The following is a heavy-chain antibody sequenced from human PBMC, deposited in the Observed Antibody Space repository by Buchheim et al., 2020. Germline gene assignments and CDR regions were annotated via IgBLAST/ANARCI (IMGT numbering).Heavy chain of an antibody. CDR1: GFSVSTNH. CDR2: VDSGGIT. D-gene: IGHD6-19*01. J-gene: IGHJ4*02. Sequence: EVQLVESGGGLVQPGGSLRLSCAASGFSVSTNHMSWVRQAPGKGLEWVSVVDSGGITYDADSVKGRFTASRDTSKNTLYLQMSSLRVEDTAVYYCARHFAVAAFGGRGQGTL. V-gene: IGHV3-66*02. CDR3: ARHFAVAAFGG.